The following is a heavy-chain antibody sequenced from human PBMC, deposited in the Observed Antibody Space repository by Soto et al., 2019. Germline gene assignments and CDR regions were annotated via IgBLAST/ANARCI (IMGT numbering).Heavy chain of an antibody. J-gene: IGHJ6*04. Sequence: GGSLRLSCAASGFTFISYSMNWVRQAPGKGLEWVSSISSSSSYIYYADSVKGRFTISRDNAKNSLYLQMNSLRAEDTAVYYCARDFKTGYRLDVWGKGTTVTVSS. CDR2: ISSSSSYI. CDR1: GFTFISYS. D-gene: IGHD5-12*01. CDR3: ARDFKTGYRLDV. V-gene: IGHV3-21*01.